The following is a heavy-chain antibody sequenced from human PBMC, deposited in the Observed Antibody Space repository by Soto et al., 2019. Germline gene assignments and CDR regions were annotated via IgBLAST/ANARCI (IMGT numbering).Heavy chain of an antibody. J-gene: IGHJ4*02. CDR3: ARPGREPYDCSGYYSYFDY. CDR2: IYPGDSDT. CDR1: GYSFTTYW. V-gene: IGHV5-51*01. Sequence: PGESLKISCKGAGYSFTTYWIGWVRQMPGKGLEWMGIIYPGDSDTKYSPSFQGQVTISVDKSISTAYLQWSSLQASDTAMYFCARPGREPYDCSGYYSYFDYWGQGTPVAVSS. D-gene: IGHD3-22*01.